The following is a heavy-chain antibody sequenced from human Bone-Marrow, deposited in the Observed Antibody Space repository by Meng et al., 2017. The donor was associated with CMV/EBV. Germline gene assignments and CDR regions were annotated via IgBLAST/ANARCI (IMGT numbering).Heavy chain of an antibody. J-gene: IGHJ4*02. CDR1: GFTFSSYG. D-gene: IGHD6-19*01. V-gene: IGHV3-NL1*01. CDR3: AKRPSSGWYSDY. Sequence: GGSLRLSCAASGFTFSSYGMHWVRQAPGKGLEWVSVIYSGGSSTYYADSVKGRFTISRDNSKNTLYLQMNSLRAEDTAVYYCAKRPSSGWYSDYWGQGTLVTVSS. CDR2: IYSGGSST.